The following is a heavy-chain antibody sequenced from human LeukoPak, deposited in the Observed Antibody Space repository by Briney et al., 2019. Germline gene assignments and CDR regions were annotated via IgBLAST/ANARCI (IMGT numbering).Heavy chain of an antibody. V-gene: IGHV3-21*01. D-gene: IGHD3-22*01. CDR1: GFSFTSYA. J-gene: IGHJ4*02. CDR2: ISSSSSYI. Sequence: GGSLRLSCAASGFSFTSYAMSWVRQAPGKGLEWVSFISSSSSYIYYADSVKGRFTISRDNAKNSLYLQMNSLRAEDTAVYYCARDLRSSGYYAFDYWGQGTLVTVSS. CDR3: ARDLRSSGYYAFDY.